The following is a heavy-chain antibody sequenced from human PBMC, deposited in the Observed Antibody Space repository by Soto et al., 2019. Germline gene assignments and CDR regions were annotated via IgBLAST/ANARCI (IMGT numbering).Heavy chain of an antibody. CDR3: ARAPGYYDSSGSLGPFDY. D-gene: IGHD3-22*01. V-gene: IGHV3-33*01. Sequence: HPWGSLRLSCAASGFTFSSYGMHWVRQAPGKGLEWVAVIWYDGSNKYYADSVKGRFTISRDNSKNTLYLQMNSLRAEDTAVYYCARAPGYYDSSGSLGPFDYWGQGTLVTVSS. CDR1: GFTFSSYG. CDR2: IWYDGSNK. J-gene: IGHJ4*02.